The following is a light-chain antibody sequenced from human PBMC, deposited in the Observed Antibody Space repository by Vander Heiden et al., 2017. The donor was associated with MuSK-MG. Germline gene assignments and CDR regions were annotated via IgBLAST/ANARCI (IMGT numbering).Light chain of an antibody. CDR1: QGVSSSH. CDR2: GGS. J-gene: IGKJ1*01. V-gene: IGKV3-20*01. CDR3: QQSTSSPQT. Sequence: ELRFTQSPGTLSLFPGEVATLSFRASQGVSSSHSARYQYTPGQAPRLPLYGGSNSVTGIPDRFRGSGSATAFPLTITRLAPEDFAVYYSQQSTSSPQTFGLGTKLEIE.